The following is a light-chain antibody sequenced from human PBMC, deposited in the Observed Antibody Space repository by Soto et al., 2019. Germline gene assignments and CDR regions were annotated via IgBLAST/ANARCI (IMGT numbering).Light chain of an antibody. V-gene: IGLV2-11*01. CDR3: CSYACSNTWV. Sequence: QSALTQPRSVSGSPGQSVIISCTGTNSDVGAYDYVSWYQQHPGKAPKLIIYDVTKRPSGVPDRFSASKSGNTASLTISGLQAEDEADYYCCSYACSNTWVFGGGTKVTVL. CDR2: DVT. J-gene: IGLJ3*02. CDR1: NSDVGAYDY.